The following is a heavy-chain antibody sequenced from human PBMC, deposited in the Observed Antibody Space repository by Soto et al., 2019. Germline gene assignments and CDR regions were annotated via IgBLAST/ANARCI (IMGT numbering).Heavy chain of an antibody. J-gene: IGHJ4*02. V-gene: IGHV4-30-2*01. CDR3: ARARTGVDY. CDR2: IYHSGST. CDR1: GGSISSGGYS. D-gene: IGHD3-10*01. Sequence: SSETLSLTCAVSGGSISSGGYSWSWIRQPPGKGLEWIGYIYHSGSTYYNPSLKSRVTISVDRSKNQFSLKLSSVTAADTAVYYCARARTGVDYLGQGTLVTVSS.